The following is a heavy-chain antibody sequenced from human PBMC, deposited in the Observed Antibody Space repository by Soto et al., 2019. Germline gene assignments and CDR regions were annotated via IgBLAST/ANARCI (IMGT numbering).Heavy chain of an antibody. CDR1: GFTFNSYA. V-gene: IGHV3-23*01. J-gene: IGHJ4*02. Sequence: GGSLRLSCAASGFTFNSYAMSWVRQAPGKGLEWVSSLSGSGTSTYYADSVKGRFTISRDNSKNTLLLQMNSLTADDTAVYFCAKNPGWSPYYFDFWGPGALVTVSS. CDR2: LSGSGTST. D-gene: IGHD2-15*01. CDR3: AKNPGWSPYYFDF.